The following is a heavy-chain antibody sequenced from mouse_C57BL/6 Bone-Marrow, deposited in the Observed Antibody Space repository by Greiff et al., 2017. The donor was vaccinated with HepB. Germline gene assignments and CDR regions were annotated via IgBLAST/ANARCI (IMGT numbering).Heavy chain of an antibody. CDR1: GFTFSDYG. D-gene: IGHD2-3*01. CDR2: ISSGSSTI. J-gene: IGHJ2*01. Sequence: EVKLVESGGGLVKPGGSLKLSCAASGFTFSDYGMHWVRQAPEKGLEWVAYISSGSSTIYYADTVKGRFTISRDNAKNTLFLQMTSLRSEDTAMYYCARDGYYLDYWGQGTTLTVSS. CDR3: ARDGYYLDY. V-gene: IGHV5-17*01.